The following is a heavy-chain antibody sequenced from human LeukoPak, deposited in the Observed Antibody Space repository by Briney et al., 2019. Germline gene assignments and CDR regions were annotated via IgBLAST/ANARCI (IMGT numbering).Heavy chain of an antibody. Sequence: SQTLSLTCIVSGASISNYYWSWIRQPPGKAPEWIGRIYNGGSTNYISSLRSRVTMSVDTSKNRFSLKLTSVTAADTAVYYCARFGGSGDTRGYFDNWGQGTLVTVSS. V-gene: IGHV4-4*07. CDR2: IYNGGST. D-gene: IGHD2-15*01. J-gene: IGHJ4*02. CDR3: ARFGGSGDTRGYFDN. CDR1: GASISNYY.